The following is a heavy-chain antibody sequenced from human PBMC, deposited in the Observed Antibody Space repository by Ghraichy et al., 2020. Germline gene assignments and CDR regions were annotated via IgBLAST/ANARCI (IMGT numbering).Heavy chain of an antibody. V-gene: IGHV3-11*01. CDR3: ARDNITDCSSTSCYKSAFDI. J-gene: IGHJ3*02. D-gene: IGHD2-2*02. CDR1: GFTFSDYY. Sequence: GGSLRLSCAASGFTFSDYYMSWIRQAPGKGLEWVSYISSSGSTIYYADSVKGRFTISRDNAKNSLYLQMNSLRAEDTAVYYCARDNITDCSSTSCYKSAFDIWDQGTMVTVSS. CDR2: ISSSGSTI.